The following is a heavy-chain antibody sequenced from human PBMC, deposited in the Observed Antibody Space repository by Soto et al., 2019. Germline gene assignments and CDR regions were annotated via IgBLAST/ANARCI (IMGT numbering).Heavy chain of an antibody. CDR2: ISSSSSYI. J-gene: IGHJ5*02. CDR1: GFTFTSYS. CDR3: ASSSGYLNWFDP. D-gene: IGHD3-22*01. Sequence: GGSLRLSCAAYGFTFTSYSMNWVRQAPVKGLEWVSSISSSSSYIYYADSVKGRFTISRDNAKNSLYLQMNSLRAEDTAVYYCASSSGYLNWFDPWGQGTLVTVSS. V-gene: IGHV3-21*01.